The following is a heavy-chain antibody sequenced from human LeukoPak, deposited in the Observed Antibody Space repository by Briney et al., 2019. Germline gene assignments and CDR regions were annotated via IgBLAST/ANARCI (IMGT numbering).Heavy chain of an antibody. CDR3: ARAPRAPVWSGYGVENTDVYYFDY. J-gene: IGHJ4*02. Sequence: SETLSLACTVSGGSISPYYWSWIRQPPGKGLEWIGYIYYSGSTNYNPSLKSRDTISLDTSKNQFSLKLSSVTAADTAVYYCARAPRAPVWSGYGVENTDVYYFDYWGQGTLVTVSS. CDR2: IYYSGST. CDR1: GGSISPYY. D-gene: IGHD3-3*01. V-gene: IGHV4-59*01.